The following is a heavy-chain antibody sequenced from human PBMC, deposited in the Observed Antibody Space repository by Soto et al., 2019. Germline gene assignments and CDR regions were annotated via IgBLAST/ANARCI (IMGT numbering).Heavy chain of an antibody. CDR3: ARDLSAVRAYYDFWSGPHHYYYYGMDV. D-gene: IGHD3-3*01. CDR2: INPSGGST. Sequence: GASVKVSCKASGYTFTSYYMHWVRQAPGQGLEWMGIINPSGGSTSYAQKFQGRVTMTRDTSTSTVYMELSSLRSEDTAVYYCARDLSAVRAYYDFWSGPHHYYYYGMDVWGQGTTVTVSS. CDR1: GYTFTSYY. J-gene: IGHJ6*02. V-gene: IGHV1-46*01.